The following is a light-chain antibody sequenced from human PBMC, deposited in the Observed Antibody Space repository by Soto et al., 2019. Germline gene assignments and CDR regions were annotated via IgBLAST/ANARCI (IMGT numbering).Light chain of an antibody. Sequence: EIVLTQSPATLSLSPGEIATLSCRASQSVSSYLAWYQHKLGQAPRLLIYDASNRATGIPARFSGSGSGTDFTLTISSLETEDFAVYYFQQRSNWPHTFGPGTKLEIK. CDR1: QSVSSY. CDR3: QQRSNWPHT. V-gene: IGKV3-11*01. CDR2: DAS. J-gene: IGKJ2*01.